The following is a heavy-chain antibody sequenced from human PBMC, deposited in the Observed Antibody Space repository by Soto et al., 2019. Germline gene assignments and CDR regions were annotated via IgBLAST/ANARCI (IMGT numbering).Heavy chain of an antibody. D-gene: IGHD2-21*02. CDR3: AREGDVPYYY. CDR1: GYTFTRYG. Sequence: QVHLVQSGAEVKKPGASVKVSCKTSGYTFTRYGISWVRQAPGQGLERMGWISGYDGRTNFAQKVQDRVTMTTDTPASTVYMELRSLSSDDTSVYYCAREGDVPYYY. J-gene: IGHJ6*01. CDR2: ISGYDGRT. V-gene: IGHV1-18*01.